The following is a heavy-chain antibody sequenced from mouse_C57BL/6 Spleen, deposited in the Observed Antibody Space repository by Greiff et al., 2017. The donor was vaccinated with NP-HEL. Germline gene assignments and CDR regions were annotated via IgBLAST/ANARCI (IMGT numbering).Heavy chain of an antibody. CDR3: ARPYYGNYFDY. CDR2: IYPRDGST. V-gene: IGHV1-78*01. CDR1: GYTFTDHT. Sequence: VQLQQSDAELVKPGASVKISCKVSGYTFTDHTIHWMKQRPEQGLEWIGYIYPRDGSTKYTEKFKGQATLTADKSSSTAYMQLHSLTSEDSAVYFCARPYYGNYFDYWGQGTTLTVSS. J-gene: IGHJ2*01. D-gene: IGHD1-1*01.